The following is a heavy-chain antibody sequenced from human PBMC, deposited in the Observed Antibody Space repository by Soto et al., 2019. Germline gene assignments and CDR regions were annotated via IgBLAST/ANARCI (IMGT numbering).Heavy chain of an antibody. CDR1: GFTFNTYG. CDR3: ARADCTGAYCYSWPFNYGVDV. J-gene: IGHJ6*02. CDR2: IWYDGSNK. Sequence: PGGSLRLSCTTSGFTFNTYGMHWVRQAPGKGLEWVAIIWYDGSNKYYADSVKGRFTISRDNSRNTLYLQMNSLKAEDTALYYCARADCTGAYCYSWPFNYGVDVWAQGTTVTVSS. D-gene: IGHD2-15*01. V-gene: IGHV3-33*08.